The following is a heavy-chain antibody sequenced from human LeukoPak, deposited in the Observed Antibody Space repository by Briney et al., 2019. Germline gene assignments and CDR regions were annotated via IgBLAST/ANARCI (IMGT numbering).Heavy chain of an antibody. Sequence: PSETLSLTCAVYGGSFSGYYWSWIRQPPGKGLEWIGEINHSGSTNYNPSLKSRVTISVDTSKNQFSLKLSSVTAADTAVYYCARQLGYCSGGSCYLSPNWFDPWGQGTLVTVSS. CDR3: ARQLGYCSGGSCYLSPNWFDP. CDR1: GGSFSGYY. J-gene: IGHJ5*02. CDR2: INHSGST. D-gene: IGHD2-15*01. V-gene: IGHV4-34*01.